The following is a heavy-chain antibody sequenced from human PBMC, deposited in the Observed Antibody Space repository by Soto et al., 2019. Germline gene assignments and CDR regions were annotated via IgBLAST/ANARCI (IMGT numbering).Heavy chain of an antibody. CDR2: IYHSGST. Sequence: QLQLQESGSGLVKPSQTLSLTCAVSGGSISSGGYSWSWIRQPPGKGLEWIGYIYHSGSTYYNPSLKSRVTISVDRSKNQFSLKLSSVTAADTAVYYGARDRLAAAGWFDPWGQGTLVTVSS. V-gene: IGHV4-30-2*01. CDR1: GGSISSGGYS. D-gene: IGHD6-13*01. J-gene: IGHJ5*02. CDR3: ARDRLAAAGWFDP.